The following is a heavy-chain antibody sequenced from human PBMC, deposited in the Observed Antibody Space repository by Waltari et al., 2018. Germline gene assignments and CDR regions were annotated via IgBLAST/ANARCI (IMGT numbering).Heavy chain of an antibody. CDR3: ARVTRAAVAGFD. CDR2: IYYSGST. J-gene: IGHJ4*02. CDR1: GGSVSSGSYY. Sequence: QVQLQESGPGLVKSSETLSLTCTVSGGSVSSGSYYWSWIRQPPGKGLEWIGYIYYSGSTNYNPSLKSRVTISVDTSKNQFSLKLSSVTAADTAVYYCARVTRAAVAGFDWGQGTLVTVSS. D-gene: IGHD6-19*01. V-gene: IGHV4-61*01.